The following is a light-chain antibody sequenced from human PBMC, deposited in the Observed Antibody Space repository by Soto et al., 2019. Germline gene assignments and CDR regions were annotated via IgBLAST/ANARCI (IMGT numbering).Light chain of an antibody. CDR3: CSYAGSSTFPYV. Sequence: ALTQPASVSGSPGQSITISCTGTSSDVGSYNLVSWYQHHPGKAPKLMIYEVSKRPSGVSNRFSGSKSGNTASLTISGLQAEDEADYYCCSYAGSSTFPYVFGTGTKVTV. V-gene: IGLV2-23*02. CDR2: EVS. CDR1: SSDVGSYNL. J-gene: IGLJ1*01.